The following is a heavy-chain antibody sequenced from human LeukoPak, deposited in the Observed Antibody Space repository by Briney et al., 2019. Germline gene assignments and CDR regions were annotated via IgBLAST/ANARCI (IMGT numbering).Heavy chain of an antibody. Sequence: GGSLRLSCAASGFTFSSYAMSWVRQAPGKGLEWVSAISGSGSTIYYADSVKGRFTISRDNAKNSLYLQMNSLRAEDTAVYYCARGSARLMVRGVVDYWGQGTLVTVSS. J-gene: IGHJ4*02. CDR1: GFTFSSYA. CDR3: ARGSARLMVRGVVDY. D-gene: IGHD3-10*01. CDR2: ISGSGSTI. V-gene: IGHV3-23*01.